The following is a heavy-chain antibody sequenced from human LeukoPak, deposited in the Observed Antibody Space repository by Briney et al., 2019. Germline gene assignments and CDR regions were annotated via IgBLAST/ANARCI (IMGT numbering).Heavy chain of an antibody. D-gene: IGHD6-19*01. Sequence: ASVKVSCKASGYTFTGYYMHWVRQAPGQGLEWMGWINPNSGGTNYVQKFQGRVTMTRDTSISTAYMELSRLRSDDTAVYYCAIGWQWLVMGNWFDPWGQGTLVTVSS. CDR3: AIGWQWLVMGNWFDP. V-gene: IGHV1-2*02. CDR1: GYTFTGYY. CDR2: INPNSGGT. J-gene: IGHJ5*02.